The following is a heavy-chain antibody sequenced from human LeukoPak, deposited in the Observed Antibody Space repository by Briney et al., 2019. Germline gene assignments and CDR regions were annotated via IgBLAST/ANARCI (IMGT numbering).Heavy chain of an antibody. CDR3: ARNGERWGSYLVPAALVDP. J-gene: IGHJ5*02. Sequence: SETLSLTCTVSGYSISSGYYWGWIRQPPGRGLEWIGSIYHSGSTYYNPSLKSRVTISVDTSKNQFSLKLSSVTAADTAVYYCARNGERWGSYLVPAALVDPWGQGTLVTVSS. CDR2: IYHSGST. D-gene: IGHD2-2*01. V-gene: IGHV4-38-2*02. CDR1: GYSISSGYY.